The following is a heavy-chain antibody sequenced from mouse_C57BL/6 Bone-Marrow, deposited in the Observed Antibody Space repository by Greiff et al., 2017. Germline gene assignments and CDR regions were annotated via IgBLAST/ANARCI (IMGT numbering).Heavy chain of an antibody. Sequence: QVQLKQSGAELVKPGASVKLSCKASGYTFTSYWMQWVKQRPGQGLEWIGELVPSDSYTNYNQKLKGKATLTVDTASSIAYMQLSSLASDDSAVYYCARRDDYDGWDFDVWGTGTTVTVSS. CDR2: LVPSDSYT. CDR1: GYTFTSYW. CDR3: ARRDDYDGWDFDV. V-gene: IGHV1-50*01. J-gene: IGHJ1*03. D-gene: IGHD2-4*01.